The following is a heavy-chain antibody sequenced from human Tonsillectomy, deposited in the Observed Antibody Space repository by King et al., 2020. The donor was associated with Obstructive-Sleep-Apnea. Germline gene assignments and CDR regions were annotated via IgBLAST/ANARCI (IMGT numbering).Heavy chain of an antibody. CDR2: ISWNGGST. CDR3: ARARRFCSGGSCTNWFDP. Sequence: VQLVESGGGVVRPGGSLRLSCAASGFTFDDSGMSWVRQTPGKGLEWVSGISWNGGSTGYADSVKGRLTISRDNAKNSLYLQMNSLRVEDTAFYHCARARRFCSGGSCTNWFDPWGQGTLVTVSS. D-gene: IGHD2-15*01. J-gene: IGHJ5*02. V-gene: IGHV3-20*01. CDR1: GFTFDDSG.